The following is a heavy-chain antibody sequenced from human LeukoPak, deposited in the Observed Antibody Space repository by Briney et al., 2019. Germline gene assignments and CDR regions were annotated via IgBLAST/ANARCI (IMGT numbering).Heavy chain of an antibody. Sequence: GGSLRLSCAASGFTFSDYCMSWIRQAPGKGLEWVSYISSSGSTIYYADSVKGRFTISRDNAKNSLYLQMNSLRAEDTAVYYCARVWDYYGSGRHAIVWGQGTTVTVSS. J-gene: IGHJ6*02. CDR1: GFTFSDYC. V-gene: IGHV3-11*01. CDR3: ARVWDYYGSGRHAIV. CDR2: ISSSGSTI. D-gene: IGHD3-10*01.